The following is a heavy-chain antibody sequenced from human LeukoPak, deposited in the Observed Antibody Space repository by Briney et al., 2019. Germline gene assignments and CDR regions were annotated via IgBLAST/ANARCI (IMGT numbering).Heavy chain of an antibody. CDR2: IYTSGST. J-gene: IGHJ4*02. V-gene: IGHV4-4*07. CDR3: ARTYYYDSSGYHYYFDY. CDR1: GGSISSYY. D-gene: IGHD3-22*01. Sequence: SETLSLTCTVSGGSISSYYWSWIRQPAGKGLEWIGRIYTSGSTNYNPSLKSRVTMSVDTSKNQFSLKLSSVTAADTAVYYCARTYYYDSSGYHYYFDYWGQGTLVTVSS.